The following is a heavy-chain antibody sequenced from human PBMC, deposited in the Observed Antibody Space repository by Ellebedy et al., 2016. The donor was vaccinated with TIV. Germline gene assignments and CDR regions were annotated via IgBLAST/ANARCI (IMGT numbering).Heavy chain of an antibody. CDR2: ISSSSGTI. V-gene: IGHV3-48*01. D-gene: IGHD5-18*01. CDR1: GFTFSSYS. Sequence: GESLKISCAASGFTFSSYSMNWVRQAPGKGLECVSYISSSSGTIYYADSVKGRFTISRDNAKNSLYLQMNSLRAEDTAVYYCARERGYSYGYPDYWGQGTLVTVSS. CDR3: ARERGYSYGYPDY. J-gene: IGHJ4*02.